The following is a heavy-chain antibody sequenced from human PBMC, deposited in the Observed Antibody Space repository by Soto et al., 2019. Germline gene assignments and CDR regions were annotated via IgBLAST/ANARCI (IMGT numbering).Heavy chain of an antibody. J-gene: IGHJ4*02. CDR2: IIPILGTA. CDR1: GGSFNRHT. CDR3: ARGWGYDSTDYYYAY. D-gene: IGHD3-22*01. V-gene: IGHV1-69*01. Sequence: QVQLVQSGAEVRKPGSSVRVSCKASGGSFNRHTISWVRQAPGQGLEWMGGIIPILGTANHAQKFQGRVTIIADESTSTVYMELSSLRSDDKAIYYCARGWGYDSTDYYYAYWGQGTLVIVSS.